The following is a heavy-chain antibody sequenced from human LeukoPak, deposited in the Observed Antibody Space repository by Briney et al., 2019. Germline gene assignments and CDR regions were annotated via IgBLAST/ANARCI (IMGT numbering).Heavy chain of an antibody. J-gene: IGHJ6*02. D-gene: IGHD4-17*01. CDR1: GGTFSTDA. CDR2: IVPLLLIP. V-gene: IGHV1-69*04. CDR3: ARDGDFGDPESYYGMDV. Sequence: GSSVKVSCKASGGTFSTDAISWVRQAPGQGLGWLGRIVPLLLIPDYAQNFQGRVTITADKSTLTAYMELNSLRFEDTAVYYCARDGDFGDPESYYGMDVWGQGTTVTVSS.